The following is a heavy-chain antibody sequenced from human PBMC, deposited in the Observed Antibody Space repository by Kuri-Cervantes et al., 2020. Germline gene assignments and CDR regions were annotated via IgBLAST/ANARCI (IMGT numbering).Heavy chain of an antibody. V-gene: IGHV4-4*07. Sequence: SETLSLTCTVFGDSINSYYWNWIRQSAGKGLEWIGRIYSSGSTKYNHALKSRVTISLDKSKNQFSLKLTSVTDSDTAVYYCARGNVFWFGELGHQGWFDPWGQGILVTVSS. CDR3: ARGNVFWFGELGHQGWFDP. CDR2: IYSSGST. CDR1: GDSINSYY. J-gene: IGHJ5*02. D-gene: IGHD3-10*01.